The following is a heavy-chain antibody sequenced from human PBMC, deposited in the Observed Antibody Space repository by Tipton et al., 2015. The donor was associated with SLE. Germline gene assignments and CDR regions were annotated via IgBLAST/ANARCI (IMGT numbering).Heavy chain of an antibody. CDR2: INPRTTST. CDR1: GYTFTEYF. CDR3: ARDEGPFDY. Sequence: QLVQSGAEVKQPGASVKLSCRASGYTFTEYFIHWVRQAPGQGLEWMTMINPRTTSTSYAQRFRDRVTMTSDTSTNTVYMELSSLRSDDTAVYYCARDEGPFDYWGQGTLVTVSS. J-gene: IGHJ4*02. V-gene: IGHV1-46*01.